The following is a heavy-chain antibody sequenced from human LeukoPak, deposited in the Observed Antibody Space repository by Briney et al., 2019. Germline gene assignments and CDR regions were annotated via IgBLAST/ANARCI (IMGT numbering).Heavy chain of an antibody. Sequence: SQTLSLTCAISGDSVSSKSASWNWIRQSPSRGLEWLGRTYYRSKWHNEYAVSGKSRTSINPDTSKNQFSLQLSSVTPEDTAVYYCARAGGTFDNWGQGTLVTVSS. V-gene: IGHV6-1*01. CDR1: GDSVSSKSAS. CDR2: TYYRSKWHN. D-gene: IGHD1-1*01. CDR3: ARAGGTFDN. J-gene: IGHJ4*02.